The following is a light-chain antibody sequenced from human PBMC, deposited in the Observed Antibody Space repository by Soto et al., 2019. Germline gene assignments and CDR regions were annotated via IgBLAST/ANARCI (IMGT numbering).Light chain of an antibody. CDR3: QQSLSSHLT. J-gene: IGKJ4*01. CDR1: QSIANY. Sequence: DIQMTQSPSSLSASVGDRVTITCRASQSIANYLNWYQQKPGTAPKLLIFAASSLQSGVPSRLSGSGSGTDFTLTISSLQPEDFATCYCQQSLSSHLTCGGGTKV. V-gene: IGKV1-39*01. CDR2: AAS.